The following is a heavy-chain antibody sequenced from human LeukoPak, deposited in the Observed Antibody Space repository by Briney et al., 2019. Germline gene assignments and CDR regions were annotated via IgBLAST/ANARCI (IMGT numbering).Heavy chain of an antibody. CDR3: ARDLRGYSYGLDYYYGMDV. D-gene: IGHD5-18*01. Sequence: SQTLSLTCAISGDSVSGNSAAWNWIRQSPSRGLEWLGRTYYRSKWYNDYAVSVKSRITINPGTSKNQFSLQLNSVTPEDTAVYYCARDLRGYSYGLDYYYGMDVWGKGTTVTVSS. J-gene: IGHJ6*04. CDR2: TYYRSKWYN. CDR1: GDSVSGNSAA. V-gene: IGHV6-1*01.